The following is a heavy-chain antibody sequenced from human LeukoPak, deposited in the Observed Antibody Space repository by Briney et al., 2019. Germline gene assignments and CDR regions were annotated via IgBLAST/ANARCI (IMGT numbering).Heavy chain of an antibody. CDR1: GYTFTSYY. V-gene: IGHV1-46*01. Sequence: ASVKVSCKASGYTFTSYYMHWVRQAPGQGREWMGIINPSGGSTSYAQKFQGRVTMTSDMSTSTVYMELSSLRSEDTAVYYCARESVVITTSFDYWGQGTLVTVSS. CDR3: ARESVVITTSFDY. J-gene: IGHJ4*02. CDR2: INPSGGST. D-gene: IGHD3-22*01.